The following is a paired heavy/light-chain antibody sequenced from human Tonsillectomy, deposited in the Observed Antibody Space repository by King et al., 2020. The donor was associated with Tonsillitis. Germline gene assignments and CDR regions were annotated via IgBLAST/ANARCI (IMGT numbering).Heavy chain of an antibody. CDR3: ARVRARGWKYNWFDP. CDR1: GGSFSSYY. V-gene: IGHV4-4*07. D-gene: IGHD6-19*01. CDR2: IYTSGST. Sequence: QVQLQESGPGLVKPSETLSLTCTVSGGSFSSYYWTWIRQPAGKGLEWIGHIYTSGSTNYNPSLKSRVTMSVDTSKNQFSLMLSSVTAADTAMYYCARVRARGWKYNWFDPWGQGTLVTVSS. J-gene: IGHJ5*02.
Light chain of an antibody. Sequence: DIQMTQSPSSLSASVGDRVTITCRASQNVSSYLNWYQQRPGKAPKLLIYAASSLQSGVPSRFSGSGSGTDFTLTISSLQPEDFATYYCQQSYSTPPTFGQGTKVEIK. CDR1: QNVSSY. CDR2: AAS. J-gene: IGKJ1*01. CDR3: QQSYSTPPT. V-gene: IGKV1-39*01.